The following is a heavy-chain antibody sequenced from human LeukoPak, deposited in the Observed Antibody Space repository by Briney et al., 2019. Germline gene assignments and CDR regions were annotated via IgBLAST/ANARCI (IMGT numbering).Heavy chain of an antibody. CDR2: IYHSGST. J-gene: IGHJ5*02. CDR1: GGSISSGGYS. CDR3: ARGTLLWFGELLGRFDP. D-gene: IGHD3-10*01. V-gene: IGHV4-30-2*01. Sequence: SQTLSLTCAVSGGSISSGGYSWSWIRQPPGKGLEWIGYIYHSGSTYYNPSLKSRVTISVDRSKNQFSLKLSSVTAADTAVYYCARGTLLWFGELLGRFDPWGQGTLVTVSS.